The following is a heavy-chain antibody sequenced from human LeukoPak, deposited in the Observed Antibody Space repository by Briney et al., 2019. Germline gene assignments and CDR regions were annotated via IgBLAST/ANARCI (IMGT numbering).Heavy chain of an antibody. J-gene: IGHJ1*01. CDR1: GFSVSNNY. CDR2: IYSGGSR. D-gene: IGHD2-15*01. V-gene: IGHV3-66*01. Sequence: GGSLRLSCAASGFSVSNNYMSWVRQAPGKGLEWVSVIYSGGSRFYADSVKGRFTISRDNSKNTLYLQMNSLRAEDTAVYYCASDSYSPEYFQHWGQGTLVTVSS. CDR3: ASDSYSPEYFQH.